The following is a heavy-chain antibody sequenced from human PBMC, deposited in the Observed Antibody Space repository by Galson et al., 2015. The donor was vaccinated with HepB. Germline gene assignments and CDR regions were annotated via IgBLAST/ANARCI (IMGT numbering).Heavy chain of an antibody. CDR1: GYRFANFG. CDR3: ARDYVATTKNWFDP. J-gene: IGHJ5*02. D-gene: IGHD4-17*01. V-gene: IGHV1-18*01. CDR2: ISTRNGNT. Sequence: SVKVSCKASGYRFANFGISWVRQAPRQGLEWMGWISTRNGNTKYAQKFQGRVTMTTDTSTSTAYMELRNLRYDDTALYYCARDYVATTKNWFDPWGQGTLVTVSS.